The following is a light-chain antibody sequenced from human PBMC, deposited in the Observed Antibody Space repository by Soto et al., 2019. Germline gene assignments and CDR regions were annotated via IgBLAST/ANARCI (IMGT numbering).Light chain of an antibody. CDR3: QQRGTWPRVT. CDR1: QSISRY. V-gene: IGKV3-11*01. CDR2: DAS. J-gene: IGKJ4*01. Sequence: EIVLTQSPATLALSPGETATLSCRASQSISRYLAWYQQKPGPAPRLLIYDASIRATGIPARFRGGGSETDFTLTISSLAPEDFAIYYCQQRGTWPRVTFGGGTKVDIK.